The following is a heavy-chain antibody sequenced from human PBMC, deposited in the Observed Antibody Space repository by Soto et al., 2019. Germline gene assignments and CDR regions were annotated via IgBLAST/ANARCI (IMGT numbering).Heavy chain of an antibody. CDR1: GDSVSSNSAA. CDR3: ARVLNPEGATSYFDY. J-gene: IGHJ4*02. D-gene: IGHD1-26*01. Sequence: SQTLSLTCAISGDSVSSNSAAWSWIRQSPSRGLEWLGRTYYRSKWYNDYAVSVKSRITINPDTSKNQFSLQLNSVTPEDTAVYYCARVLNPEGATSYFDYWGQGTLVTVSS. V-gene: IGHV6-1*01. CDR2: TYYRSKWYN.